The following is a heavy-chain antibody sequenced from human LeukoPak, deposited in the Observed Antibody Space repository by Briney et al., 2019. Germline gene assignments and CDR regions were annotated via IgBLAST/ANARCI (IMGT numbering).Heavy chain of an antibody. CDR1: GFTFSSYS. Sequence: GGSLRLSCAASGFTFSSYSMNWVRQAPGKGLEWVSYISSSSSTIYYADSAKGRFTISRDNAKNSLYLQMNSLRAEDTAVYYCARDHGDYPTIYYYYGMDVWGQGTTVTVSS. CDR3: ARDHGDYPTIYYYYGMDV. CDR2: ISSSSSTI. V-gene: IGHV3-48*01. D-gene: IGHD4-17*01. J-gene: IGHJ6*02.